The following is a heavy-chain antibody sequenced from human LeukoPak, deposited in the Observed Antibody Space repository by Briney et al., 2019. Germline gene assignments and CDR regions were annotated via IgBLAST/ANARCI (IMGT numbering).Heavy chain of an antibody. Sequence: GGSLRLSCAASGFTFNDHYMSWIRQAPGKGLEWPSYINIGGTNTHYADSVKGRFTISRDNAKKSLYLEMNNLRAEDTAVYYCATDGAGFDTWGQGVLVTVSS. V-gene: IGHV3-11*01. CDR2: INIGGTNT. J-gene: IGHJ5*02. CDR3: ATDGAGFDT. CDR1: GFTFNDHY.